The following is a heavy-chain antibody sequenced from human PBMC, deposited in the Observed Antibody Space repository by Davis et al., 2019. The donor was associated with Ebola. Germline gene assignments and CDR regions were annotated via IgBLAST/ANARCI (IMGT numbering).Heavy chain of an antibody. J-gene: IGHJ6*04. CDR3: ARDLRGASYCGGDCYPYYYGMDV. V-gene: IGHV3-23*01. CDR2: ISGSGGST. D-gene: IGHD2-21*02. CDR1: GFTFSSYA. Sequence: GESLKISCAASGFTFSSYAMSWVRQAPGKGLEWVSAISGSGGSTYYADSVKGRFTISRDNAKNSLYLQMNSLRAEDTAVYYCARDLRGASYCGGDCYPYYYGMDVWGKGTTVTVSS.